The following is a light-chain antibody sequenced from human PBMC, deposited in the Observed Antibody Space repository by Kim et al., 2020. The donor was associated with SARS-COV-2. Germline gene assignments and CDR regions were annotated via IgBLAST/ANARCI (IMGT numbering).Light chain of an antibody. CDR3: SSYAGNSIWV. Sequence: QSALTQPPSASGSPGQSVTISCTGTSSDVGGYNYVSWYQQHPGKAPKLMIYEVSKRPSGVPDRFSGSKSGNTASLTVSGLQAEDEADYYCSSYAGNSIWVFGGGTQLTVL. J-gene: IGLJ3*02. CDR2: EVS. CDR1: SSDVGGYNY. V-gene: IGLV2-8*01.